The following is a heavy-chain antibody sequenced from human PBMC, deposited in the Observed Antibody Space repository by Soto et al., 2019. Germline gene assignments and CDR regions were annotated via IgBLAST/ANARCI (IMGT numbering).Heavy chain of an antibody. CDR1: GFPFSSYA. J-gene: IGHJ3*02. Sequence: GGSLRLSCVASGFPFSSYAMSWVRQTPGKGLEWVSGISGSGGRTYYADSVKGRFTISRDNSNNTLPLQMHILRVEDTAVYFCAKGGYYSLFDIWGQGTMVTVSS. D-gene: IGHD3-16*01. CDR3: AKGGYYSLFDI. V-gene: IGHV3-23*01. CDR2: ISGSGGRT.